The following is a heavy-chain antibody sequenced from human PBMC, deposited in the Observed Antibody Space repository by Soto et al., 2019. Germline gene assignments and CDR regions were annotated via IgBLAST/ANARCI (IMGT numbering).Heavy chain of an antibody. J-gene: IGHJ2*01. D-gene: IGHD7-27*01. CDR1: GFTFSSYD. CDR3: ARGGEEEYWYFDL. V-gene: IGHV3-64*01. Sequence: EVQLVESGGGLVQPGGSLRLSCAASGFTFSSYDMHWVRQAPGKGLEYVSAISSNGGSTYYANSVKGRFTISRDNSKNTLYLQMGSLRAEDMAVYYCARGGEEEYWYFDLWGRGTLVTVSS. CDR2: ISSNGGST.